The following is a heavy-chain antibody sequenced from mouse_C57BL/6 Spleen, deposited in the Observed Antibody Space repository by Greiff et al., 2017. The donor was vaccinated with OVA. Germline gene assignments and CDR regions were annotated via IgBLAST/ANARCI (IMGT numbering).Heavy chain of an antibody. Sequence: QVQLQQSGAELVRPGASVTLSCKASGYTFTDYEMHWVKQTPVHGLEWIGAIDPETGGTAYNQKFKGKAILTADKSSSTAYMELRSLTSEDSAVYYCTRSDYGSSPFDYWGQGTTLTVSS. V-gene: IGHV1-15*01. CDR2: IDPETGGT. CDR3: TRSDYGSSPFDY. J-gene: IGHJ2*01. CDR1: GYTFTDYE. D-gene: IGHD1-1*01.